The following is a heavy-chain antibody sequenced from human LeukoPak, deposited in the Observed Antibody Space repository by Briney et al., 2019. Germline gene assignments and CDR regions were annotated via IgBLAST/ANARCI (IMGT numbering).Heavy chain of an antibody. Sequence: ASVKVSCTVSGYTFTSYGISWVRQAPGQGLEWMGWISAYNGNTNYAQKLQGRVTMTTDTSTSTAYMELRSLRSDDTAVYYCARGQDYDILTGYQHYFDYWGQGTLVTVSS. CDR3: ARGQDYDILTGYQHYFDY. D-gene: IGHD3-9*01. CDR1: GYTFTSYG. J-gene: IGHJ4*02. CDR2: ISAYNGNT. V-gene: IGHV1-18*01.